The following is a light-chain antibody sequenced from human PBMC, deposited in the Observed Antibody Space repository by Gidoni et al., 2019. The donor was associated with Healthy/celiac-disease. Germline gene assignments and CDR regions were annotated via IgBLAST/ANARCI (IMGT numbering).Light chain of an antibody. Sequence: EIVMTQSPATLSVSTGERATLSGRASQSVSSNLAWYQQKPGQAPRLLIYGASTRATGIPARFSGSGSGTEFTLTISSLQSEDFAVYYCQQYNNWPPYTFGQGTKLEIK. CDR1: QSVSSN. CDR2: GAS. V-gene: IGKV3-15*01. J-gene: IGKJ2*01. CDR3: QQYNNWPPYT.